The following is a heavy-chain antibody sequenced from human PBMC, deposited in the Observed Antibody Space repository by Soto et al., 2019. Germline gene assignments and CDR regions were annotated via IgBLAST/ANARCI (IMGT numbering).Heavy chain of an antibody. CDR3: ASNEGQYNWNYVYFMNDAFDI. Sequence: GESLKISCKGSGYSFTSYWIGWVRQMPGKGLEWMGIIYPGDSDTRYSPSFQGQVTISADKSISTAYLQWSSLKASDTAMYYCASNEGQYNWNYVYFMNDAFDIWGQGTMVTVSS. D-gene: IGHD1-7*01. CDR2: IYPGDSDT. J-gene: IGHJ3*02. V-gene: IGHV5-51*01. CDR1: GYSFTSYW.